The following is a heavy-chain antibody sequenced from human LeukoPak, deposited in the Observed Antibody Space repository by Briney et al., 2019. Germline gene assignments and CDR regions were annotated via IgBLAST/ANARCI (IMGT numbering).Heavy chain of an antibody. CDR1: GFTFSSHS. CDR2: ISSSSSYI. Sequence: GGSLRLSCAASGFTFSSHSMNWVRQAPGKGLEWVSSISSSSSYIYYADSVKGRFTISRDNSKNTLYLQMNSLRAEDTAVYYCAKSGHYDSSGYYYGWGQGTLVTVSS. V-gene: IGHV3-21*04. D-gene: IGHD3-22*01. CDR3: AKSGHYDSSGYYYG. J-gene: IGHJ4*02.